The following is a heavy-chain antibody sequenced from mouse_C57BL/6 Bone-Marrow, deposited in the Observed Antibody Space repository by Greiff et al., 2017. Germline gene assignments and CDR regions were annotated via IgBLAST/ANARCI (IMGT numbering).Heavy chain of an antibody. CDR3: ARSYYSNYGFAY. CDR2: IDPSDSYT. V-gene: IGHV1-69*01. CDR1: GYTFTSYW. Sequence: VQLQQPGAELVMPGASVKLSCKASGYTFTSYWMHWVKQRPGQGLEWIGEIDPSDSYTNYNQKFKGKSTLTVDKSSSTAYMQLSSLTSEDSAVDYCARSYYSNYGFAYWGQGTLVTVSA. J-gene: IGHJ3*01. D-gene: IGHD2-5*01.